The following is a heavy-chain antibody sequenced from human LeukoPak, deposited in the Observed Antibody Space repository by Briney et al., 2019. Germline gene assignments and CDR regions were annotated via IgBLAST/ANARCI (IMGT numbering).Heavy chain of an antibody. CDR1: GGSISSDDYY. CDR2: IYYNGKT. Sequence: PSETLSLTCTVSGGSISSDDYYWAWIRQPPGKGLEWIGAIYYNGKTYYNPSLKSRVTISVDTSKNQFSLNLSSATAADTAVYYCARHMEGRAVAGTLGAFDIWGQGTMDTVSS. CDR3: ARHMEGRAVAGTLGAFDI. D-gene: IGHD6-19*01. V-gene: IGHV4-39*01. J-gene: IGHJ3*02.